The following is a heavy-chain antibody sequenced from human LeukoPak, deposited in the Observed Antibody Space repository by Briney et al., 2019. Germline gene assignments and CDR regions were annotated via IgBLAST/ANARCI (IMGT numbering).Heavy chain of an antibody. D-gene: IGHD3-22*01. V-gene: IGHV4-59*08. J-gene: IGHJ5*02. CDR3: ARHYYDTEGDNWFDP. CDR1: GGSINNYH. Sequence: SSETLSLTCTVSGGSINNYHWGWIRQPPGKGLEWIGYISYSGTTNYNPSLKSRVTISVDMSKSQFSLKLSSVTAADTAVYYCARHYYDTEGDNWFDPWGQGTLVTVSS. CDR2: ISYSGTT.